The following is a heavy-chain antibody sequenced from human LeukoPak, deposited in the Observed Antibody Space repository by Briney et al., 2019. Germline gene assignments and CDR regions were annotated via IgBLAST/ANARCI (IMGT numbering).Heavy chain of an antibody. J-gene: IGHJ6*02. CDR2: FDPEDGET. CDR3: AISTEYYYGMDV. V-gene: IGHV1-24*01. Sequence: ASVKVSCKVSGYTLTELSMHWMRQAPGKGLEWMGGFDPEDGETIYAQKFQGRVTMTEGTSTDTAYMELSSLRSEDTAVYYCAISTEYYYGMDVWGQGTTVTVSS. D-gene: IGHD3-3*02. CDR1: GYTLTELS.